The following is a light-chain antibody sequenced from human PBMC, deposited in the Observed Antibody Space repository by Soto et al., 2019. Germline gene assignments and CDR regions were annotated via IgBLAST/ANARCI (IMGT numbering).Light chain of an antibody. J-gene: IGKJ2*01. CDR1: QGISNW. CDR3: QQSNSFPST. Sequence: DIQMTQSPSSVSASVGDRVTITCRASQGISNWLAWYQQKPGKAPNLLIYGASNLQSGVPSRFSGSGSGTDFTLTISSLQPEDFATYYCQQSNSFPSTFGQGTRLDIK. CDR2: GAS. V-gene: IGKV1-12*02.